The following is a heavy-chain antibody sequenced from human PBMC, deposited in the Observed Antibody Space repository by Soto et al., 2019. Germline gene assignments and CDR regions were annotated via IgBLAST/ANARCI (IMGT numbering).Heavy chain of an antibody. D-gene: IGHD6-19*01. CDR3: ARDYDSSGWYDYYYYGMDV. CDR1: GFTFSSYA. CDR2: ISYDGSNK. J-gene: IGHJ6*01. Sequence: QPRGFLRVSCASSGFTFSSYAMHGVRQAPGNGLDWVAVISYDGSNKYYADSVKGRFTISRDNSKNTLYLQMNSLRAEDTAVYYCARDYDSSGWYDYYYYGMDVWGQGTPVTVSS. V-gene: IGHV3-30-3*01.